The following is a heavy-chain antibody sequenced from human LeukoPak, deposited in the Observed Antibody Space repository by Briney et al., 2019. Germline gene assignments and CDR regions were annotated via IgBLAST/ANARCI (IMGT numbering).Heavy chain of an antibody. CDR3: ATGGIYGSNFDY. CDR2: IYPGDSET. CDR1: GYTFIRFW. Sequence: GESLKISCKGSGYTFIRFWIGWVRQMPGKGLEWMGIIYPGDSETRYSPSFQGQVTISVDKSISTAYLQWSSLKASDTAVYYCATGGIYGSNFDYWGQGTLVTVSS. V-gene: IGHV5-51*01. D-gene: IGHD5-12*01. J-gene: IGHJ4*02.